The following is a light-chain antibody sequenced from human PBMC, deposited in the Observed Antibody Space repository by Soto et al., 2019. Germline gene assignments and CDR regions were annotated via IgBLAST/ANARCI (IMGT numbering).Light chain of an antibody. CDR1: SSDVVCYNF. CDR2: DVS. V-gene: IGLV2-14*03. J-gene: IGLJ1*01. CDR3: SSYTTSNTRQIV. Sequence: QSELTQPAYVSFSPGRPIIFNSTLNSSDVVCYNFVSWYQHPASKALLLMIYDVSYRPSGDFTRFSRSKFDKSSFLIISWLQPEDEADYYCSSYTTSNTRQIVFGILTNVTVL.